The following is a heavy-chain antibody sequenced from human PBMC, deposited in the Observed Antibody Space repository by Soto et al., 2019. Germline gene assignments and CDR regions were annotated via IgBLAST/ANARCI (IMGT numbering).Heavy chain of an antibody. V-gene: IGHV4-4*07. CDR1: FGSINTVD. Sequence: PSETLSLTGTLSFGSINTVDWSWVLQPSGKGRECIERIFSRGRPRFNPSLESRVAMSVDTSKNHFSLNLSSVTAADMAVYYCAREGSYSAYNFAHGIQLWSFDFWGQGALVTVYS. J-gene: IGHJ4*02. CDR2: IFSRGRP. CDR3: AREGSYSAYNFAHGIQLWSFDF. D-gene: IGHD5-12*01.